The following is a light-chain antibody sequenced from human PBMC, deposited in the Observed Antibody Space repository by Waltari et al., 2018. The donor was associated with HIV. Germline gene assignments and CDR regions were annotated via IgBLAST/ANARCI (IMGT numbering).Light chain of an antibody. CDR1: QSISTS. V-gene: IGKV3-15*01. CDR2: GAS. Sequence: EIVMTQSPATLSVSPGETATISCRASQSISTSLAWYQQKPGQAPRLLIFGASTRVTGIPARFSGSVSGTEFTLTISSLQSEDSAVYYCQQYNDRPPWTFGQGTKVEIK. CDR3: QQYNDRPPWT. J-gene: IGKJ1*01.